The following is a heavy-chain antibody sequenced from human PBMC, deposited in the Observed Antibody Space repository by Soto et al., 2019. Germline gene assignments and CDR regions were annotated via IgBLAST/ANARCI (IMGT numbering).Heavy chain of an antibody. CDR1: GFTFSSYG. Sequence: PGGSLRLSSAASGFTFSSYGIHWVRQAPGKGLEWVAVIWYDGSNKYYADSVKGRFTISRDNSKNTLYLQMNSLRAEDTAVYYCATNHYGSGSYYKQIPHFDYWGQGTLVTVSS. D-gene: IGHD3-10*01. J-gene: IGHJ4*02. CDR2: IWYDGSNK. V-gene: IGHV3-33*01. CDR3: ATNHYGSGSYYKQIPHFDY.